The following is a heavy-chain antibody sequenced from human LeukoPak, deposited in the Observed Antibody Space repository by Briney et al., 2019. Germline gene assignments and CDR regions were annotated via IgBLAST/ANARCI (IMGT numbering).Heavy chain of an antibody. CDR2: ISYDGSNK. D-gene: IGHD4-23*01. J-gene: IGHJ4*02. Sequence: GGSLRLSCAASGFTFSSYGMHWVRQAPGKGLEWVAVISYDGSNKYYADSVKGRFTIPRDNSKNTLYLQMNSLRAEDTAVYHCARGGKFDYWGQGTLVTVSS. V-gene: IGHV3-30*03. CDR3: ARGGKFDY. CDR1: GFTFSSYG.